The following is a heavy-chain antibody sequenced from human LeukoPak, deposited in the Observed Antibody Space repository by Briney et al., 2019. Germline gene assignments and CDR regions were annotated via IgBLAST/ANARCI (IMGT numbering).Heavy chain of an antibody. J-gene: IGHJ6*03. V-gene: IGHV3-48*03. CDR1: GFTFSSYE. CDR2: ISSSGSTI. CDR3: AKDSSRFGGFSYMDV. D-gene: IGHD3-10*01. Sequence: GGSLRLSCAASGFTFSSYEMNWVRQAPGKGLEWVSYISSSGSTIYYADSVKGRFTISRDNSKNSLYLQMNSLRAEDTALYYCAKDSSRFGGFSYMDVWGKGTTVTVSS.